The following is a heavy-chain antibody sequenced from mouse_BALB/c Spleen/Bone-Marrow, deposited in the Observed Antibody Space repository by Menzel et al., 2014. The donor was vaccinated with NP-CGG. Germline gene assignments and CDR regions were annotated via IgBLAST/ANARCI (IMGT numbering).Heavy chain of an antibody. CDR1: GFTFSSFG. CDR2: ISSGSSTI. D-gene: IGHD2-12*01. Sequence: EVKLMESGGGLVQPGGSRKLSCAASGFTFSSFGMHWVRQAPEKGLEWVAYISSGSSTIYYADTVKGRFTISRDNPKNTLLLQMTSLRSEDTAMYYCARELLAYWGQGTLVTVSA. V-gene: IGHV5-17*02. J-gene: IGHJ3*01. CDR3: ARELLAY.